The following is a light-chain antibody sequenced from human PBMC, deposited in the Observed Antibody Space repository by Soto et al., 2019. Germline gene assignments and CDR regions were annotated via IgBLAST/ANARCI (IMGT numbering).Light chain of an antibody. CDR2: DVS. J-gene: IGLJ2*01. CDR3: SSYTSSSTPYVV. Sequence: QSALTQPASVSGSPGQSITISCTGTSSDVGGYNYVPWYQHHPGKAPKLMIYDVSNRPSGVSNRFSGSKSGNTASLTISGLQAEDEADYYCSSYTSSSTPYVVFGGGTKVTVL. CDR1: SSDVGGYNY. V-gene: IGLV2-14*03.